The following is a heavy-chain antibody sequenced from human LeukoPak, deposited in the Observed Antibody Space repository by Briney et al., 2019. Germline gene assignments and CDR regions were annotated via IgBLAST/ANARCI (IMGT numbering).Heavy chain of an antibody. CDR3: ARELRGVIGAVEV. Sequence: PGGSLRLSCAASGFTFSGYAVHWVRQAPGKGLDWVAVISYDGTNKHYADSVKGRFTISRDNSKNTLQLHINSLRAEDTARYYCARELRGVIGAVEVWGLGTMVTVSS. CDR2: ISYDGTNK. CDR1: GFTFSGYA. V-gene: IGHV3-30-3*01. D-gene: IGHD3-10*01. J-gene: IGHJ3*01.